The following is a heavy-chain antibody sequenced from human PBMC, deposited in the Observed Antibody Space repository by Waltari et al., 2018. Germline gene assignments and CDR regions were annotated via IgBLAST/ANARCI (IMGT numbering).Heavy chain of an antibody. Sequence: EVQLVEYGGGLVQPGGSLRLAGDVSGFMFSSYWMTWVRQGPGKGLEWVANINHDGSEKYYVDSVKGRFTISRDNTKSSLFLQMNSLRAEDTAVYYCATYRWLGYWGQGSLVTVSS. J-gene: IGHJ4*02. D-gene: IGHD3-10*01. V-gene: IGHV3-7*03. CDR3: ATYRWLGY. CDR1: GFMFSSYW. CDR2: INHDGSEK.